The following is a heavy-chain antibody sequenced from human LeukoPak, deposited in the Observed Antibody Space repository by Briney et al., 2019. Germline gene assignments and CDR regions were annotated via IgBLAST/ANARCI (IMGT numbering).Heavy chain of an antibody. CDR2: ISSSGSTI. CDR3: AREISFSSSSYFDY. Sequence: GGSLRLSCAASGFTFSRYEMNWVRQAPGKGLEWVSYISSSGSTIYYADSVKGRFTISRDNAEKSLHLQMSSLRAEDAAVYYCAREISFSSSSYFDYWGQGTLVTVSS. J-gene: IGHJ4*02. V-gene: IGHV3-48*03. CDR1: GFTFSRYE. D-gene: IGHD6-6*01.